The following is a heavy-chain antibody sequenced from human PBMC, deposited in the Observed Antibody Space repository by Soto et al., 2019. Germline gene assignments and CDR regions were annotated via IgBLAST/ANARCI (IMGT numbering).Heavy chain of an antibody. V-gene: IGHV4-39*01. J-gene: IGHJ4*02. CDR2: IYYSGST. CDR1: GGSISSSSYY. CDR3: ARHGSSGWDQEWYFDY. D-gene: IGHD6-19*01. Sequence: SETLSLTCTVSGGSISSSSYYWGWIRQPPGKGLEWIGSIYYSGSTYYNPSLKSRVTISVDTSKNQFSLKLSSVTAADTAVYYCARHGSSGWDQEWYFDYWGQGTLVTVSS.